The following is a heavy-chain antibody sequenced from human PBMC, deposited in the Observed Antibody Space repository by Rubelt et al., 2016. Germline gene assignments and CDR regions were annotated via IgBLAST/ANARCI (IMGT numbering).Heavy chain of an antibody. CDR1: A. Sequence: AMHWVRQAPGKGLEWVAVISYDGSNKYYADSVKGRFTISRDNSKNTLYLQMNSLRAEDTAVYYCARKSWCDYWGQGTLVTVSS. CDR2: ISYDGSNK. J-gene: IGHJ4*02. V-gene: IGHV3-30*04. D-gene: IGHD6-13*01. CDR3: ARKSWCDY.